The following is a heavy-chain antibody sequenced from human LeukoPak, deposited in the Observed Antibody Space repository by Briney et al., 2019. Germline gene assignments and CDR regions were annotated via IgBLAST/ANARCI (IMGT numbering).Heavy chain of an antibody. D-gene: IGHD2-15*01. CDR2: LYSGGNT. V-gene: IGHV3-66*02. CDR1: GFTVSSNY. J-gene: IGHJ1*01. CDR3: ATSYCSGGSCYPQYFQH. Sequence: GGSLRLSCAASGFTVSSNYMSWVRQAPGKGLEWVSLLYSGGNTYYADSAKGRFTISRDNSKNTLYLQMNSLRAEDTAVYYCATSYCSGGSCYPQYFQHWGQGTLVTVAS.